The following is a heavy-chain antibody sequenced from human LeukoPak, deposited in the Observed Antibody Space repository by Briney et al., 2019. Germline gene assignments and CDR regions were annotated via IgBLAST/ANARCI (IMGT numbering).Heavy chain of an antibody. Sequence: PGGSLRLSCAAFGFTFSSYEMNWVRQAPGKGLEWVSYISSSGSTIYYADSVKGRFTISRDNAKNSLYLQMNSLRAEDTAVYYCARDTSGSYVFDYWGQGTLVTVSS. CDR2: ISSSGSTI. J-gene: IGHJ4*02. CDR1: GFTFSSYE. D-gene: IGHD1-26*01. CDR3: ARDTSGSYVFDY. V-gene: IGHV3-48*03.